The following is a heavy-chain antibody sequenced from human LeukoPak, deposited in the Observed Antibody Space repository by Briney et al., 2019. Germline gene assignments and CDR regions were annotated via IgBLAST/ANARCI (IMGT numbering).Heavy chain of an antibody. CDR2: INAGNGNT. J-gene: IGHJ5*02. V-gene: IGHV1-3*01. CDR3: ASLPAYYYGSGSSWSWFDP. Sequence: GASVKVSCKASGYTFTSYDINWVRQATGQRLEWMGWINAGNGNTKYSQKFQGRVTITRDTSASTAYMELSSLRSEDTAVYYCASLPAYYYGSGSSWSWFDPWGQGTLVTVSS. CDR1: GYTFTSYD. D-gene: IGHD3-10*01.